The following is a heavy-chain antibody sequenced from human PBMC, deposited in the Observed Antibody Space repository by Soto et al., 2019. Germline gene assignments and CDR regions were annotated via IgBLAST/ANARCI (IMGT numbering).Heavy chain of an antibody. V-gene: IGHV4-59*01. J-gene: IGHJ4*02. Sequence: PSETLSLTCTVSGGSISNYYWSWIRQPPGKGLEWIGYVYSSGSTHYNPSLQSRVTISADTSKNQVSLKVNSVTAADTAVYYCARDHPHSYGVYYFDYWGQGTPVTVPQ. CDR2: VYSSGST. D-gene: IGHD5-18*01. CDR3: ARDHPHSYGVYYFDY. CDR1: GGSISNYY.